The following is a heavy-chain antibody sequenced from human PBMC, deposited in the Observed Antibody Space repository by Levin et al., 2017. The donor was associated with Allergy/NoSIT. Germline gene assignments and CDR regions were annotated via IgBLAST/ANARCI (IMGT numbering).Heavy chain of an antibody. CDR3: ARGVDHSKLGY. J-gene: IGHJ4*02. CDR2: IHPSGST. V-gene: IGHV4-31*03. Sequence: SETLSLTCTVSGGSDSSGVYYWGWIRQHPGKGLECIGYIHPSGSTNYNPSLNSRVTMSVDTSKNQISLKMTSVTAADTAVYYCARGVDHSKLGYWGQGTLVTVSS. D-gene: IGHD4-11*01. CDR1: GGSDSSGVYY.